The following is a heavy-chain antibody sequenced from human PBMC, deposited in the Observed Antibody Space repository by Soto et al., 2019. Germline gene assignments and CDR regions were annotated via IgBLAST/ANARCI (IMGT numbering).Heavy chain of an antibody. D-gene: IGHD3-22*01. CDR3: ARASGYYDSSGYYSFAC. CDR2: IYYSGST. V-gene: IGHV4-30-4*01. J-gene: IGHJ4*02. CDR1: GGSISSGDYY. Sequence: QVQLQESGPGLVKPSQTLSLTCTVSGGSISSGDYYWSWIRQPPGKGLEWIGYIYYSGSTYYNPSLKSRVTISVDTSKNQFSLKLSAVTAADTAVDYCARASGYYDSSGYYSFACWGQGTLVTVSS.